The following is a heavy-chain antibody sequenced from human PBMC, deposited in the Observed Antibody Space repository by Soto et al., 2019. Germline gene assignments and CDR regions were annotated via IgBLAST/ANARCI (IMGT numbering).Heavy chain of an antibody. D-gene: IGHD2-15*01. J-gene: IGHJ4*02. V-gene: IGHV1-18*01. CDR1: GYTFTSYG. CDR2: ISAYNGNT. CDR3: ARPYCSGGSCPIDY. Sequence: ASVKVSCKASGYTFTSYGISWVRQAPGQGLEWMGWISAYNGNTNYAQKLQGRVTMTTDTSTSTAYIELRSLRSDDTAVYYCARPYCSGGSCPIDYWGQGTLVTVSS.